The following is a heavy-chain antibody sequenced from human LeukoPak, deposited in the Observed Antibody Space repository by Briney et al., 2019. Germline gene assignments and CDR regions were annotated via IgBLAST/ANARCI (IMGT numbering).Heavy chain of an antibody. J-gene: IGHJ5*02. Sequence: ASVKVSCKASGYTFTGYYMHWVRQAPGQGLEWMGWINPNSGGTNYAQKFQGRVTMTRDTSISTAYMELSRLRSDDTAVYYCARDHCSSTSCYGWFDPWGQGTLVTVFS. V-gene: IGHV1-2*02. CDR1: GYTFTGYY. CDR2: INPNSGGT. CDR3: ARDHCSSTSCYGWFDP. D-gene: IGHD2-2*01.